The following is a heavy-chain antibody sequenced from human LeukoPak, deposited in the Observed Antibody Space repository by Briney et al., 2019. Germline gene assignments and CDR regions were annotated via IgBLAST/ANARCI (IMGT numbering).Heavy chain of an antibody. V-gene: IGHV4-59*12. Sequence: PSETLSLTCTVSGGSISSYYWSWIRQPPGKGLEWIGYIYYSGSTNYYPSLKSRVTISVATSKNQFSLKLSSVTAADTAVYYCARGGGGSRDLDYWGQGTLVTVSS. CDR2: IYYSGST. CDR3: ARGGGGSRDLDY. J-gene: IGHJ4*02. D-gene: IGHD1-26*01. CDR1: GGSISSYY.